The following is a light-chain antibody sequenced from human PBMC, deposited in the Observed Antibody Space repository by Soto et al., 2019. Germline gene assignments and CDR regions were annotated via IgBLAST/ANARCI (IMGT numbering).Light chain of an antibody. CDR2: VAS. CDR3: HQYDNWRRIS. CDR1: QSISSK. Sequence: EIVLTQSPATLSVSPGERVTLSCRASQSISSKLGWYQQRPGQAPRLLIYVASTRATGIPARFSGSGSGTEFTLPITSMQSEDFVVYYCHQYDNWRRISFGQGTRLEIK. V-gene: IGKV3-15*01. J-gene: IGKJ5*01.